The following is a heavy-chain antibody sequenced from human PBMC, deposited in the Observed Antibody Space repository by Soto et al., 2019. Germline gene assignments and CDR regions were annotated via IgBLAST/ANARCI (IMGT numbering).Heavy chain of an antibody. J-gene: IGHJ4*02. V-gene: IGHV4-59*01. CDR2: VYYSGST. D-gene: IGHD5-12*01. Sequence: SETLSLTCTVSNGSISSYYWSWIRQPPGKGLEWIGYVYYSGSTNYNPSLKSRVTTSVDTSKNQFSLKVTSVTAADTAVYYCARGQNGYERYFDYWGQGTLVTVSS. CDR1: NGSISSYY. CDR3: ARGQNGYERYFDY.